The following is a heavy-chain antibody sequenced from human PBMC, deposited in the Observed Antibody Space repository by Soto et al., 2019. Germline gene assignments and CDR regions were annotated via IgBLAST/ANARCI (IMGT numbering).Heavy chain of an antibody. CDR3: SRGDATKIVVTTYYGMDV. D-gene: IGHD4-17*01. J-gene: IGHJ6*02. V-gene: IGHV1-69*05. CDR2: IIPGFGTA. CDR1: GGTLRNYG. Sequence: QVQLVQSGAEVKKPGSSVRVSCKASGGTLRNYGISWVRQSPGQGLEWMGGIIPGFGTANYAQKFQGRVTNTREQSTSTVYMDVTSLRSEDTAVYYCSRGDATKIVVTTYYGMDVWGQGTTVTVSS.